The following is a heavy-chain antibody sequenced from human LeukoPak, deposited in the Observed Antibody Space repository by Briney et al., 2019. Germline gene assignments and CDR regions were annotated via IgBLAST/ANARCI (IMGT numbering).Heavy chain of an antibody. CDR2: ISASGGET. V-gene: IGHV3-23*01. D-gene: IGHD1-1*01. CDR1: GFTFSGYD. CDR3: ANRGTTGS. Sequence: QPGGSLRLSCAASGFTFSGYDMNWVRQAPGKGLQWVATISASGGETNYADSVKGRFTISRDNSKYILYLQMNSLSDADTAVYYCANRGTTGSWGQGTLVAVSS. J-gene: IGHJ5*02.